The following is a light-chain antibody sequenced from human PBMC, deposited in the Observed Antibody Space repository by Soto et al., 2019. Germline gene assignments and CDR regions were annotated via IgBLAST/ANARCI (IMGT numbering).Light chain of an antibody. CDR2: DAS. Sequence: EIVLTQSPATLSLSPGERATLSCRASQSVSSYLAWYQQKPGQAPRLLIYDASNRATGIPARFSGSGSGTDFTLTISSLEPEDFAVYYCQQHSNWPPTFGGGTKLEIK. V-gene: IGKV3-11*01. CDR3: QQHSNWPPT. CDR1: QSVSSY. J-gene: IGKJ4*01.